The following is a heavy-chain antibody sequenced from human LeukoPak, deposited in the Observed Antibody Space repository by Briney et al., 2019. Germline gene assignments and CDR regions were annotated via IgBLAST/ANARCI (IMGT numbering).Heavy chain of an antibody. V-gene: IGHV5-51*01. J-gene: IGHJ4*02. CDR1: GYSFTNYW. Sequence: GESLKISCKGSGYSFTNYWIGWVRQMPGKGLEWMGITYPGDSDTRYSPSFQGQVTISTDKSISTAYLQWSSLKASDTAMYYCARHGVFCGGDCYSGFDYWGQGTLVTVSS. D-gene: IGHD2-21*02. CDR3: ARHGVFCGGDCYSGFDY. CDR2: TYPGDSDT.